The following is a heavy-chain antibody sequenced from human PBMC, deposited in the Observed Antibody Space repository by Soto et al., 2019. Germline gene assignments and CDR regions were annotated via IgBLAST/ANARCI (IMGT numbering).Heavy chain of an antibody. CDR1: GGSISSGGYY. V-gene: IGHV4-31*03. J-gene: IGHJ5*02. CDR3: ARTLRSWYNWFDP. D-gene: IGHD6-13*01. Sequence: QVQLQESGPGLVKPSQTLSLTCTVSGGSISSGGYYWSWIRQHPGKGLEWIGYIYYSGSTYYNPSLKSRVTISVDTSKNQLSLKLSSVTAADTAVYYCARTLRSWYNWFDPWGQGTLVTVSS. CDR2: IYYSGST.